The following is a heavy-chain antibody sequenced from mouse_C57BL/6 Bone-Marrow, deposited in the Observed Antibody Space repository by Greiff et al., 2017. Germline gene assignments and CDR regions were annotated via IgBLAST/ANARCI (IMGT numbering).Heavy chain of an antibody. CDR1: GYAFSSYW. V-gene: IGHV1-80*01. CDR3: AGWGGVTWAWFAY. CDR2: IYPGDSDT. D-gene: IGHD2-2*01. Sequence: QVQLQQSGAELVKPGASVKISCKASGYAFSSYWMNWVKQRPGKGLEWIGQIYPGDSDTNYNGKFKGKATLTAAKSSSTAYMQLSSLTSEDSAVYCCAGWGGVTWAWFAYWGQGTLVTVSA. J-gene: IGHJ3*01.